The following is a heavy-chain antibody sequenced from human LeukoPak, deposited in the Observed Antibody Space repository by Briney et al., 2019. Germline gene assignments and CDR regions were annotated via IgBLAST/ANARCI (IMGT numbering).Heavy chain of an antibody. V-gene: IGHV3-7*03. CDR2: IKEDGSQS. CDR3: ARDASASSTGWYYFDH. J-gene: IGHJ4*02. Sequence: PGGSLRLYCAASGFTFSTSWMNWVRQAPGKGLEWVGMIKEDGSQSYYEDSVRGRFTISRDNAKDALYLQMNSLRAEDTAVYYCARDASASSTGWYYFDHWGQGALVTVSS. CDR1: GFTFSTSW. D-gene: IGHD6-19*01.